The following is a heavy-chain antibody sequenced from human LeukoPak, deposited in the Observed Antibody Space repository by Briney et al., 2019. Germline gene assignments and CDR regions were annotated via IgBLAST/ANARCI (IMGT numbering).Heavy chain of an antibody. CDR1: GFTFSSYD. CDR3: ARLSIVVMTAPAI. V-gene: IGHV3-21*01. CDR2: MSRSSTYI. D-gene: IGHD2-21*02. Sequence: PGGSLRLSCAASGFTFSSYDMNWVRQAPGKGLEWVSSMSRSSTYIYYADSVKGRFTISRDNAKNSLYLQMNSLRAEDTAVYYCARLSIVVMTAPAIWGQGTMVTVSS. J-gene: IGHJ3*02.